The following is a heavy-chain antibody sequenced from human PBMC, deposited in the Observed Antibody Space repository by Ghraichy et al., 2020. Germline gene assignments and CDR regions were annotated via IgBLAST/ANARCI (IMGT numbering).Heavy chain of an antibody. CDR1: GFTFRSYS. D-gene: IGHD3-10*01. Sequence: GGSLRLSCVVSGFTFRSYSMNWVRQAPGKGLEWVSSIRSSGSSINYADSVKGRFTTSRDNAKNSLYLQMNSLRAEDTAVYYCARAPELGYYYYGMDVWGQGTTVTVSS. V-gene: IGHV3-21*01. CDR2: IRSSGSSI. J-gene: IGHJ6*02. CDR3: ARAPELGYYYYGMDV.